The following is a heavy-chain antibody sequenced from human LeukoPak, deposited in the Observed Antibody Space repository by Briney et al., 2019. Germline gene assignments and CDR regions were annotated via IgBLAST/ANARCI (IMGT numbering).Heavy chain of an antibody. D-gene: IGHD2-21*01. CDR3: TRSVRNGHIDY. Sequence: ASVKVSCKASGYTFTSYGISWVRQAPGQGLEWMGWMNPNSGNTGYAQTFQGRVTMTRSTSISTAYMELSSLRFEDTAVYYCTRSVRNGHIDYWGQGTLVTVSS. CDR2: MNPNSGNT. J-gene: IGHJ4*02. CDR1: GYTFTSYG. V-gene: IGHV1-8*02.